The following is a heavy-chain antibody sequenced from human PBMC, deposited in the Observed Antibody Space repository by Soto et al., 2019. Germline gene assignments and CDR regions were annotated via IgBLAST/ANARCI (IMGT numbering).Heavy chain of an antibody. V-gene: IGHV3-30*18. CDR2: ISYDGSNK. D-gene: IGHD3-10*01. J-gene: IGHJ6*02. Sequence: GGSLRLSCAASGFTFSSYGMHWVRQAPGKGLEWVAVISYDGSNKYYADSVKGRFTISRDNSKNTLYLQMNSLRAEDTAVYYCAKDKRGGTMVRGVISGYYGMDVWGQGTTVTVSS. CDR3: AKDKRGGTMVRGVISGYYGMDV. CDR1: GFTFSSYG.